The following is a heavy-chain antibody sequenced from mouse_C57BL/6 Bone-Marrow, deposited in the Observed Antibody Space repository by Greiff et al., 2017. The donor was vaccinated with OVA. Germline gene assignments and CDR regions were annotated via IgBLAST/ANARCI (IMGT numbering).Heavy chain of an antibody. CDR2: IDPSDGYT. CDR1: GYTFTSYW. J-gene: IGHJ3*01. V-gene: IGHV1-50*01. Sequence: VQLQQPGAELVKPGASVKLSCKASGYTFTSYWIQWVKQRPGQGLEWIGEIDPSDGYTNYNQKFKGKATVTVDTSSSTANMQLSSLTSEDSAVYYCAVWEFAYWGQGALVTVSA. CDR3: AVWEFAY. D-gene: IGHD4-1*01.